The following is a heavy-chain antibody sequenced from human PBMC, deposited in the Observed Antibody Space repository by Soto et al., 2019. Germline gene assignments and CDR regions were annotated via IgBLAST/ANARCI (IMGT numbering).Heavy chain of an antibody. D-gene: IGHD6-19*01. CDR1: GYGFSNSW. CDR3: ARQDYSRDNWFDP. CDR2: IYPDDSDT. J-gene: IGHJ5*02. V-gene: IGHV5-51*01. Sequence: GESLKISWKGSGYGFSNSWIAWVRQTPGKGLEWMGIIYPDDSDTRYSPSFQGHVTISADKAINTAYLQWSVLKASDTAIYYCARQDYSRDNWFDPRGQGTLVTVSS.